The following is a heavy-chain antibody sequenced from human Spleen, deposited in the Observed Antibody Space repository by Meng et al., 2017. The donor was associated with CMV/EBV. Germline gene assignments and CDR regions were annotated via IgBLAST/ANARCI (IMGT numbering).Heavy chain of an antibody. D-gene: IGHD3-3*01. J-gene: IGHJ3*02. CDR1: GFCFSTFG. Sequence: GESLKICWAASGFCFSTFGMYWVQQAPGKGLEWVAFIRYYGTNTYYAESVKGRFIISRDNSKNTLYLQINSLRVEDTAMYYCGKGDPHYGFWSGYYPGSAFDIWGQGTMVTVSS. CDR2: IRYYGTNT. V-gene: IGHV3-30*02. CDR3: GKGDPHYGFWSGYYPGSAFDI.